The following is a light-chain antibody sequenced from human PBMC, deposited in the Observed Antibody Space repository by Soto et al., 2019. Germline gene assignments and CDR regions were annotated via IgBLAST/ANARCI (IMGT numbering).Light chain of an antibody. Sequence: EIVLTQSPGTLSLSPGDRATLSCWASQSVSSSYLAWYQQKPGQAPGLLIYGASSRATGIPDRFSGSGSGTDFTLTISSLQPDDFATYYCQQYETFSGTFGPGTKVDIK. CDR2: GAS. CDR1: QSVSSSY. J-gene: IGKJ1*01. V-gene: IGKV3-20*01. CDR3: QQYETFSGT.